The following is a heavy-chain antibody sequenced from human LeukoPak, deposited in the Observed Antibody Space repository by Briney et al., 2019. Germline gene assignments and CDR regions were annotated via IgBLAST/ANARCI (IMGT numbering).Heavy chain of an antibody. CDR2: IKSKTGGGTT. V-gene: IGHV3-15*01. CDR1: GFTFSNAW. D-gene: IGHD3-22*01. Sequence: GGSLRLSCAASGFTFSNAWMSWVRQAPGKGLEWVGRIKSKTGGGTTDYAAPVKGRFTISRDDSKNTLYLQMNSLKTEDTAVYYCTTDLLGYYYDSSGTRGAFDIWGQGTMVTVSS. CDR3: TTDLLGYYYDSSGTRGAFDI. J-gene: IGHJ3*02.